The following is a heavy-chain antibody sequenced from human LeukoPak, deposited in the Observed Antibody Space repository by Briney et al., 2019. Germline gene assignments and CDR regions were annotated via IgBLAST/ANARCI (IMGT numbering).Heavy chain of an antibody. Sequence: ASVKVSCKASGYTFTSYAMSWVRQAPGQGLEWMGWINTNTGNPTYAQGFTGRFVFSLDTSVSTAYLQISSLKAEDTAVYYCARSYISGWYVFTVVSRYFDYWGQGTLVTVSS. CDR3: ARSYISGWYVFTVVSRYFDY. D-gene: IGHD6-19*01. J-gene: IGHJ4*02. V-gene: IGHV7-4-1*02. CDR1: GYTFTSYA. CDR2: INTNTGNP.